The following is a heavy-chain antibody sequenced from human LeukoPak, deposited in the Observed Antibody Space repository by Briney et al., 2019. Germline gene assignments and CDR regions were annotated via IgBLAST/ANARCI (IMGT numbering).Heavy chain of an antibody. D-gene: IGHD5-12*01. V-gene: IGHV3-30*18. Sequence: PGGSLRLSCAASGFTFSSYGMHWVRQAPGKGLEWVAVISYDGSNKYYADSVKGRFTISRDNSKNTLYLQMNSLRAEDTAVYYCAKESIIVATIKWIVGPTYYFDYWGQGTLVTVSS. J-gene: IGHJ4*02. CDR3: AKESIIVATIKWIVGPTYYFDY. CDR2: ISYDGSNK. CDR1: GFTFSSYG.